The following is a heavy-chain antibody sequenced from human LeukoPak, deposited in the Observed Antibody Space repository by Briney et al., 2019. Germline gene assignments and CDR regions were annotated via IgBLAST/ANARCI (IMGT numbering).Heavy chain of an antibody. J-gene: IGHJ4*02. D-gene: IGHD4-17*01. Sequence: PGRSLRLSCAASGFTFSSYGMHWVRQAPGKGLEWVAVIWYDGSNKYYADSVKGRFTISRDNSKNTLYLQMNSLRAEDTAVYYCARDSHTTVTYYFDYWGQGTLVTVSS. CDR1: GFTFSSYG. V-gene: IGHV3-33*01. CDR2: IWYDGSNK. CDR3: ARDSHTTVTYYFDY.